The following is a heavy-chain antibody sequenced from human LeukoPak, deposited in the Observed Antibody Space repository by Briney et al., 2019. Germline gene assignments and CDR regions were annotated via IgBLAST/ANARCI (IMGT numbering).Heavy chain of an antibody. CDR1: GGTFSSYA. J-gene: IGHJ4*02. V-gene: IGHV1-69*06. CDR3: ARAPAAGTDHFDY. D-gene: IGHD6-13*01. Sequence: SVKVSCKASGGTFSSYAISWVRQAPGQGLEWMGGIIPTFGTANYAQKFQGRVTITADKSTSTAYMELSSLRSEDTAVYYCARAPAAGTDHFDYWGQGTLVTVSS. CDR2: IIPTFGTA.